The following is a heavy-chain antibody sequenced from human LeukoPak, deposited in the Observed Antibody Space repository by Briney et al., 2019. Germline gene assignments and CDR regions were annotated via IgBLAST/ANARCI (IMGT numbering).Heavy chain of an antibody. D-gene: IGHD3-9*01. CDR1: GGSISSYY. CDR2: IYTSGST. Sequence: SETLSLTCTVSGGSISSYYWSWIRQPAGKGLEWIGRIYTSGSTTYNRSLKRRVTISVDTCKNQFSLKLSSVTAADPAVYYCARIGGPYDILIGYPHDAFDIWGQGTMDIVSS. J-gene: IGHJ3*02. V-gene: IGHV4-4*07. CDR3: ARIGGPYDILIGYPHDAFDI.